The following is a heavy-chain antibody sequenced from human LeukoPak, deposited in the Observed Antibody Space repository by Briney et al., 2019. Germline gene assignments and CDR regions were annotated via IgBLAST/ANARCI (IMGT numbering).Heavy chain of an antibody. CDR2: IWYDGSNK. J-gene: IGHJ6*02. V-gene: IGHV3-33*01. CDR3: ARDLKGYGSPALKGMDV. CDR1: GFTFSSYG. D-gene: IGHD3-10*01. Sequence: PGGSLRLSCAASGFTFSSYGMHWVRQAPGKGLEWVAVIWYDGSNKYYADSVKGRFTISRDNSKNTLYLQMNSLRAEDTAVYYCARDLKGYGSPALKGMDVWGQGTTVTVSS.